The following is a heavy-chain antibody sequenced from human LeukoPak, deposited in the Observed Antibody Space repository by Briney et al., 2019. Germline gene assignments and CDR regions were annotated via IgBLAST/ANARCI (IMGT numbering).Heavy chain of an antibody. CDR1: GGTFSSYA. J-gene: IGHJ3*01. CDR3: ARGEEWSLNLGLN. CDR2: IIPIFGTA. V-gene: IGHV1-69*13. Sequence: SVKVSCKASGGTFSSYAISWVRQAPGQGLEWMRGIIPIFGTANYAQKFQGRVTITADESTSTAYMELSSLRSEDTAVYYCARGEEWSLNLGLNWGQGTMVTVSS. D-gene: IGHD3-3*01.